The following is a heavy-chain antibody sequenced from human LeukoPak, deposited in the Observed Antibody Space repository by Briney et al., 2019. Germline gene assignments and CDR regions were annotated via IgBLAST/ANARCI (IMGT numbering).Heavy chain of an antibody. J-gene: IGHJ4*02. CDR2: ISGSGGST. CDR1: GFTFSSYA. Sequence: PGGSLSLSCAASGFTFSSYAMSWVRQAPGKGLEWVSAISGSGGSTYYADSVKGRFTISRDNSKNTLYLQMNSLRAEDTAVYYCAEDVDGYFDYWGQGTLVTVSS. V-gene: IGHV3-23*01. CDR3: AEDVDGYFDY.